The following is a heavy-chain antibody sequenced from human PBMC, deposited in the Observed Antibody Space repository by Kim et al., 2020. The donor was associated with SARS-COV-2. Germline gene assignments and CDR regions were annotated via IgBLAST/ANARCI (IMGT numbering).Heavy chain of an antibody. CDR1: GGSISSSGPY. V-gene: IGHV4-39*01. Sequence: SETLSLTCTVSGGSISSSGPYWGWVRQAPGKGLEWIGTIYYTGNTYYNPSLKRRLIISVDTSRNQFSLQLSSLTAADTAFYYCARQVSTYEGAEYFQPWGQGTLVTVSS. J-gene: IGHJ1*01. CDR3: ARQVSTYEGAEYFQP. CDR2: IYYTGNT. D-gene: IGHD2-8*01.